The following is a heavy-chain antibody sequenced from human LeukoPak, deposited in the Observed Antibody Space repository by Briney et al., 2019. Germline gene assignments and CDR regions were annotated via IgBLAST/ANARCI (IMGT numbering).Heavy chain of an antibody. CDR2: IYYSGST. V-gene: IGHV4-59*01. CDR3: ARESAEYFQH. J-gene: IGHJ1*01. Sequence: SSETLSLTCPVLGCSISSYYWSWIRQPPGKGLEWIGYIYYSGSTNYNPSLKSRVTISVDTSKNQFSLKLSSVTAADTAVYYCARESAEYFQHWGQGTLVTVSS. CDR1: GCSISSYY.